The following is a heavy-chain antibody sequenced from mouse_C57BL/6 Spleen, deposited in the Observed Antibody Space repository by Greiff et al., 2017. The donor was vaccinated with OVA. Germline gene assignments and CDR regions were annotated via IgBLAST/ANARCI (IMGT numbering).Heavy chain of an antibody. CDR3: ARGAPYGPYAMDY. CDR2: INYDGSST. CDR1: GFTFSDYY. J-gene: IGHJ4*01. V-gene: IGHV5-16*01. Sequence: EVQLVESEGGLVQPGSSMKLSCTASGFTFSDYYMAWVRQVPEKGLEWVANINYDGSSTYYLDSLKSRFIISRDNAKNILYLQMSSLKSEDTATYYCARGAPYGPYAMDYWGQGTSVTVSS. D-gene: IGHD2-10*02.